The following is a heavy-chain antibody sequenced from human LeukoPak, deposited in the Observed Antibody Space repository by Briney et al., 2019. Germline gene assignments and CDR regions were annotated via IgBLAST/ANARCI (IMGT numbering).Heavy chain of an antibody. V-gene: IGHV4-39*01. CDR1: GGSISSSSYY. CDR2: IYYSGST. CDR3: ARGFSGIQLWSRQVNWFDP. D-gene: IGHD5-18*01. Sequence: PSETLSLTCTVPGGSISSSSYYWGWIRQPPGKGLEWIGSIYYSGSTYYNPSLKSRVTISVDTSKNQFSLKLSSVTAADTAVYYCARGFSGIQLWSRQVNWFDPWGQGTLVTVSS. J-gene: IGHJ5*02.